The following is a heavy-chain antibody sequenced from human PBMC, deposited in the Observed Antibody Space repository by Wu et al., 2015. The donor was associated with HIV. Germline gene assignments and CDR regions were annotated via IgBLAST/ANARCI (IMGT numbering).Heavy chain of an antibody. D-gene: IGHD6-19*01. CDR2: MNPNSGNT. CDR3: ARGEAVANGWDY. CDR1: GYTFTSYD. V-gene: IGHV1-8*01. Sequence: QVQLVQSGAEVKKPGASVKVPCKASGYTFTSYDINWVRQATGQGLEWMGWMNPNSGNTGYAQKFQGRVTMTRNTSISTAYMDLSSLRSEDTAVYYCARGEAVANGWDYWGQGTLVTVSS. J-gene: IGHJ4*02.